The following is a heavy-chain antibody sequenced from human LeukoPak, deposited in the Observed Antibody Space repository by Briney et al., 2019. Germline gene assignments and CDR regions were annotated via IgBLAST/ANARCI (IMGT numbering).Heavy chain of an antibody. V-gene: IGHV3-74*01. CDR2: MNGEGTTI. CDR1: GLTFRTTW. D-gene: IGHD1-7*01. J-gene: IGHJ4*02. Sequence: PGGSLRLSRATSGLTFRTTWMHWVRQAPGKGLMWVSRMNGEGTTIDYADSVKGRFTVSRDYAKNTLFLQMNNLRTEDTALYFCATARNFRFEYWGQGSLVIVSA. CDR3: ATARNFRFEY.